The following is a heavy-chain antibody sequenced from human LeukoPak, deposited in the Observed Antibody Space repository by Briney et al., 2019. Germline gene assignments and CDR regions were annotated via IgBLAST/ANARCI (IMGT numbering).Heavy chain of an antibody. D-gene: IGHD6-6*01. V-gene: IGHV3-30*02. CDR1: GFTFSSYS. J-gene: IGHJ4*02. Sequence: GGSLRLSCAASGFTFSSYSMNWVRQAPGKGLEWVAFIRDIGSDKYYADSVKGRFTISRDTSKNTLYLQMNSLRAEDTAVYYCAKDGRSWNFDYWGQGTLVTVSS. CDR3: AKDGRSWNFDY. CDR2: IRDIGSDK.